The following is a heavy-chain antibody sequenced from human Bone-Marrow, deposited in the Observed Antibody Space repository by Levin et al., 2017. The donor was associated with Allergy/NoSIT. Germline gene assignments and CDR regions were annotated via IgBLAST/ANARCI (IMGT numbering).Heavy chain of an antibody. CDR1: GGSISSDDYY. Sequence: SETLSLTCPVSGGSISSDDYYWSWIRQPPGKGLEWIGFIYNGGGTYYNQSLKNRVTMSIDTSKEHFSLKLTSVTAADTAVYYCAIWSGYYTQPYFDYWGQGTLISVSS. D-gene: IGHD3-3*01. J-gene: IGHJ4*02. CDR3: AIWSGYYTQPYFDY. CDR2: IYNGGGT. V-gene: IGHV4-30-4*01.